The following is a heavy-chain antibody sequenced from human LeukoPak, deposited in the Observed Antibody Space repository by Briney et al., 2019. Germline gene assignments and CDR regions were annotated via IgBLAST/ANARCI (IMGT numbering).Heavy chain of an antibody. J-gene: IGHJ6*03. CDR1: GGSFSGYY. CDR2: INHSGTT. Sequence: SETLSLTCAVSGGSFSGYYWSWIRQPPGRGLEWIGEINHSGTTNYNPSLKSRVTISADTSKNQFSLNLSSVTAADTAMYYRMRDLLHLNPNYYFYMDVWGKGTTVTVSS. CDR3: MRDLLHLNPNYYFYMDV. V-gene: IGHV4-34*01. D-gene: IGHD2/OR15-2a*01.